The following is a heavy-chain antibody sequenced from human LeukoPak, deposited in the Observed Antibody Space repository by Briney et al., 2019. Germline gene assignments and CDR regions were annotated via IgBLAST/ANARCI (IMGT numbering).Heavy chain of an antibody. CDR3: ARHGSGWFFDY. CDR1: GGSLSTHH. CDR2: ISDSGST. Sequence: SETLSLTCVVSGGSLSTHHWSWIRQSPGRGLEWIGYISDSGSTNYNPSLRSRVTISVDKSKNQFSLKMSSVTAADTAVYYCARHGSGWFFDYWGQGTLVTVSS. D-gene: IGHD6-19*01. J-gene: IGHJ4*02. V-gene: IGHV4-59*08.